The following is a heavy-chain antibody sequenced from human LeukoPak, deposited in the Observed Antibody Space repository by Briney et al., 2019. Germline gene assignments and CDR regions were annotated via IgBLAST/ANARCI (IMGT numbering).Heavy chain of an antibody. Sequence: GGSLRLSCAASGFTFSSYAMSWVRQAPGKGLEWVSSISSSGSTIYYADSVKGRFTISRDNAKNSLYLQMNSLRAEDTAVYYCARSGYYGSVPTNWFDPWGQGTLVTVSS. D-gene: IGHD3-10*01. CDR1: GFTFSSYA. J-gene: IGHJ5*02. V-gene: IGHV3-21*04. CDR3: ARSGYYGSVPTNWFDP. CDR2: ISSSGSTI.